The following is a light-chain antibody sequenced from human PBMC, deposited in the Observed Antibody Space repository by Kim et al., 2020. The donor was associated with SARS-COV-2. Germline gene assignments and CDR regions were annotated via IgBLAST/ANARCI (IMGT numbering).Light chain of an antibody. Sequence: GQSITIAWTGSSGDIGGYNYVSWYQQHPGEAPKLMIYEVSERPSGVPDRFSGSKSGNTASLTVSGLQAEDEAGYYCSSYAGSNIVVFGGGTQLTVL. CDR3: SSYAGSNIVV. J-gene: IGLJ2*01. V-gene: IGLV2-8*01. CDR2: EVS. CDR1: SGDIGGYNY.